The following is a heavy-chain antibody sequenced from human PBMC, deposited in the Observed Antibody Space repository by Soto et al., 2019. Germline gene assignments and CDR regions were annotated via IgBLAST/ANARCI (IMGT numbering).Heavy chain of an antibody. D-gene: IGHD4-4*01. V-gene: IGHV3-7*03. CDR3: ARDPTVTTFDY. J-gene: IGHJ4*02. CDR1: GFTFSSYW. CDR2: IKQDGSEK. Sequence: VGSLRLSCAASGFTFSSYWMSWVRQAPGKGLEWVANIKQDGSEKYYVDSVKGRFTISRDNAKNSLYLQMNNLRAEDTAVYYCARDPTVTTFDYWGQGTLVTVSS.